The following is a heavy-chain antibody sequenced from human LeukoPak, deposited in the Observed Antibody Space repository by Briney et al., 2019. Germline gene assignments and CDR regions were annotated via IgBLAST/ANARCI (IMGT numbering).Heavy chain of an antibody. CDR1: GFTFSNYW. J-gene: IGHJ4*02. Sequence: PGGSLRLSCAASGFTFSNYWMGWVRQAPGKRLEWVANMNIDGSEKYYADSVKGRFSISRDNARNSVYLQMNSLRAEDTALYYCAKDLRVVGRTGFDYWGQGTLVTVSS. CDR3: AKDLRVVGRTGFDY. CDR2: MNIDGSEK. V-gene: IGHV3-7*03. D-gene: IGHD2-15*01.